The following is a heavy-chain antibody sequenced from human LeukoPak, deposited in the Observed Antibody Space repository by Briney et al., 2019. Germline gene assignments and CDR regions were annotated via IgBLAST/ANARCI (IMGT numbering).Heavy chain of an antibody. CDR2: INWNGGST. V-gene: IGHV3-20*04. D-gene: IGHD3-22*01. CDR3: ARVRSSGYYHNWFDP. J-gene: IGHJ5*02. CDR1: GFTFDDYG. Sequence: GGSLRLSCAASGFTFDDYGMSWVRQGPGKGLEWVSGINWNGGSTGYADSVKGRFTISRDNAKNSLYLQMNSLRAEDTALYYCARVRSSGYYHNWFDPWGQGTLVIVSS.